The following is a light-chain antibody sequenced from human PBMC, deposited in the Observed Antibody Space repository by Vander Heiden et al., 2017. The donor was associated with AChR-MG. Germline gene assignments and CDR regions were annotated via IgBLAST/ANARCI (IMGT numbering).Light chain of an antibody. CDR3: QSADSSGTYVI. Sequence: SYELTQPPSVSVSPGQTARSTCSGDSLPKQFAYWYQQKPGQAPVLVIYKNSERPSGIPERFSGSSSGTTVTLTISGVLAEDEADYYCQSADSSGTYVIFGGGTKLTVL. J-gene: IGLJ2*01. CDR1: SLPKQF. V-gene: IGLV3-25*03. CDR2: KNS.